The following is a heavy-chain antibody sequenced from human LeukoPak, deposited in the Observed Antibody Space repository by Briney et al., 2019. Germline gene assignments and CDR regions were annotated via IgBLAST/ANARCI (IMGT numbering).Heavy chain of an antibody. J-gene: IGHJ3*01. V-gene: IGHV1-2*06. CDR1: GYTFTGYY. CDR2: INPNSGGT. Sequence: ASVKVSCKASGYTFTGYYMHWVRQAPGQGLEWMGRINPNSGGTNYAQKFQGRVTMTRDTSIRTAYMELSRLRSDDTAVYYCARDLGYSYGLVDAFDVWGQGTMDTVSS. D-gene: IGHD5-18*01. CDR3: ARDLGYSYGLVDAFDV.